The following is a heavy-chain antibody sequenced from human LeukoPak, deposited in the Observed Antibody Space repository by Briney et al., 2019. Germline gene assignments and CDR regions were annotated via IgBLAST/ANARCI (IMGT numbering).Heavy chain of an antibody. D-gene: IGHD6-13*01. Sequence: GPSVNVSFKAPGYSFTVYYMHGVRQAPGQGLEWMGWINPLSGGTTSAQKFQGRVTMITDTSISTAYMELRSLRYDDTAVYYCARDPIAAAGLPGDYWGQGTLVTVSS. V-gene: IGHV1-2*02. J-gene: IGHJ4*02. CDR1: GYSFTVYY. CDR2: INPLSGGT. CDR3: ARDPIAAAGLPGDY.